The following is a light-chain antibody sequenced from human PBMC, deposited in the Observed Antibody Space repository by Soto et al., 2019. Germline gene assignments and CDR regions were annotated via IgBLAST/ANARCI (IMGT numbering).Light chain of an antibody. CDR1: SSDIGGSNY. V-gene: IGLV2-14*01. J-gene: IGLJ1*01. Sequence: QSALTQPASVSGSPGQSITISCTGASSDIGGSNYVSWFQQHPGKAPKLMIYEVINRPSGVSNRFSGSKSGSTASLTISGLQTEDEADYYCSSYASDSYLVFGIGTKVTVL. CDR2: EVI. CDR3: SSYASDSYLV.